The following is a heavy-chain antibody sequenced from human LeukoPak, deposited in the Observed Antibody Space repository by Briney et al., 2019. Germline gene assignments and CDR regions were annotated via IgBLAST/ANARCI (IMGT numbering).Heavy chain of an antibody. D-gene: IGHD5-18*01. V-gene: IGHV4-34*01. Sequence: SETLSLTCAVYGGSFSGYYWSWIRQPPGKGLEWIGEINHSGSTNYNPSLKSRVTISVDTSKNQFSLKLSSVTAEDTAVYYCARTIKQGYSYGNHNHYYYYYYMDVWGKGTTVTVSS. CDR1: GGSFSGYY. J-gene: IGHJ6*03. CDR2: INHSGST. CDR3: ARTIKQGYSYGNHNHYYYYYYMDV.